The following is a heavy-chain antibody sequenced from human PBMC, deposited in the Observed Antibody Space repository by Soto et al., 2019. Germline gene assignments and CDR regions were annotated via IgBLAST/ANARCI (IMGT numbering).Heavy chain of an antibody. V-gene: IGHV4-31*11. Sequence: QVQLQESGPGLVKPSQTLSLTCAVSGGYFSSGGYYWSWIRQHPGKGLEWIGYIYYSATTYYNPSPKSRVTISVDTSKNQFSLKLTSVTAADTAVYYCARADRAVAGLDYWGQGTLVTVSS. J-gene: IGHJ4*02. CDR2: IYYSATT. D-gene: IGHD6-19*01. CDR3: ARADRAVAGLDY. CDR1: GGYFSSGGYY.